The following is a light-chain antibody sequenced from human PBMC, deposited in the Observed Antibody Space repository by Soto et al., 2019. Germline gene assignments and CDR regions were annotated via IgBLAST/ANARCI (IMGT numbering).Light chain of an antibody. J-gene: IGKJ2*01. Sequence: EIVLTQSPGTLSLSPGERATLSCRASQRISSSYLARYQHKPGQAPRLLLYGASSRATGIPDRFSGSGSGTDFTLTISRLEPEDFAVYYCLHYGRSPPYTFGQGTKLEIK. CDR1: QRISSSY. CDR3: LHYGRSPPYT. CDR2: GAS. V-gene: IGKV3-20*01.